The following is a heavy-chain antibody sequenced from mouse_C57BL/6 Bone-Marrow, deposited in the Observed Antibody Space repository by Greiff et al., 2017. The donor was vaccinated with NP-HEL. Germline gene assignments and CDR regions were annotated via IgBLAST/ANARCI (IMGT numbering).Heavy chain of an antibody. Sequence: VQLQQSGAELVRPGASVKLSCTASGFNIKDDYMHWVKQRPEQGLEWIGWIDPENGDTEYASKFHGKATITADTSSNTAYLQLSSLTSEDTAVYYCTTGITTVVEDAMDYWGQGTSVTVSS. D-gene: IGHD1-1*01. CDR2: IDPENGDT. J-gene: IGHJ4*01. V-gene: IGHV14-4*01. CDR1: GFNIKDDY. CDR3: TTGITTVVEDAMDY.